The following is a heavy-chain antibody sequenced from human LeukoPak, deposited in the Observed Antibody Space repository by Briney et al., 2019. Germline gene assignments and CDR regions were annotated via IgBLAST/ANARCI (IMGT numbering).Heavy chain of an antibody. J-gene: IGHJ4*02. CDR1: GFTFSSYG. CDR3: AKDGALRYFDWSPGPFDY. V-gene: IGHV3-30*02. Sequence: GGSLRLSCAASGFTFSSYGMHWVRQAPGKGLEWVAFIRYDGSNKYYADSVKGRFTISRDNSKNTLYLQMNSLRAEDTAVYYCAKDGALRYFDWSPGPFDYWGQGTLVTVSS. D-gene: IGHD3-9*01. CDR2: IRYDGSNK.